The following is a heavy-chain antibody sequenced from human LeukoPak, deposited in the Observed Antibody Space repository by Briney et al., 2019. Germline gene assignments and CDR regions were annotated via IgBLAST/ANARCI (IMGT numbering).Heavy chain of an antibody. CDR3: AKEGLERESFDY. J-gene: IGHJ4*02. CDR2: IRSDGSNR. D-gene: IGHD6-19*01. Sequence: GGSLRLSCAASGFSFSGYGMHWVRQGPGKGLEWVAFIRSDGSNRYYADSVKGRFTISRDNSKNTLYLQMNSLRAEDTAVYYCAKEGLERESFDYWGQGTLVTVSS. CDR1: GFSFSGYG. V-gene: IGHV3-30*02.